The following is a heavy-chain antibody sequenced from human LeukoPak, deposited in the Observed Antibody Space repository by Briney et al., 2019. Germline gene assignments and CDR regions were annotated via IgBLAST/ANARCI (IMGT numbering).Heavy chain of an antibody. J-gene: IGHJ4*02. CDR3: AKDGRSEYYYGSGSYSY. Sequence: SETLSLTCTVSGGSISSYYWNWIRQPPGKGLEWIGYIYYSGSTNYNPSPKSRVTISVDTSKNQFSLKLSSVTAADTAVYYCAKDGRSEYYYGSGSYSYWGQGTLVTVSS. V-gene: IGHV4-59*01. CDR1: GGSISSYY. CDR2: IYYSGST. D-gene: IGHD3-10*01.